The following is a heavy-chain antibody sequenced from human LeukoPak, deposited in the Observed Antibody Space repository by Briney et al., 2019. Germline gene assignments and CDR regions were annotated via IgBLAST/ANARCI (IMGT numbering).Heavy chain of an antibody. Sequence: ASVKVSCKASGYTFTSYYMHWVRQAPGQGLEWMGIINPSGGATSYAQKFQGRVTMTRDTSTSTVYMELSSLRSDDTAVYHCSRGHEILGTFDYWGQGTLVTVSS. D-gene: IGHD3-9*01. CDR3: SRGHEILGTFDY. J-gene: IGHJ4*02. CDR2: INPSGGAT. CDR1: GYTFTSYY. V-gene: IGHV1-46*01.